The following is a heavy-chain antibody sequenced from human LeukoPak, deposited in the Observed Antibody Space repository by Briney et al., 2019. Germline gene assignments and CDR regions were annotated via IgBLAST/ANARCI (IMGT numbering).Heavy chain of an antibody. Sequence: SETLSLTCTVSGGSMRSYYWSWTRQPPGKGLEWIGYIYYSGSTNYNPSTNYNPSLKSRVTISVDTSNNQFSLKLSSVTAADTAVYYCARFTRGYCSSTTCYNDWFDPWGQGTLVTVSS. CDR2: IYYSGST. CDR3: ARFTRGYCSSTTCYNDWFDP. J-gene: IGHJ5*02. D-gene: IGHD2-2*02. CDR1: GGSMRSYY. V-gene: IGHV4-59*01.